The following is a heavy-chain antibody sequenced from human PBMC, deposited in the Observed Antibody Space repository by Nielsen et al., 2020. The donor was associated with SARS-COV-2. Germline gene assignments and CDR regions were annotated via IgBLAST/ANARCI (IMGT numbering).Heavy chain of an antibody. V-gene: IGHV1-8*02. CDR3: ARGVTIFGVVIPHFDY. Sequence: ASVKVSCKASGYTFTGYYMHWVRQAPGQGLVWMGWMNPNSGNTGYAQKFQGRVTMTRNTSISTAYMELSSLRSEDTAVYYCARGVTIFGVVIPHFDYWGQGTLVTVPS. CDR1: GYTFTGYY. CDR2: MNPNSGNT. D-gene: IGHD3-3*01. J-gene: IGHJ4*02.